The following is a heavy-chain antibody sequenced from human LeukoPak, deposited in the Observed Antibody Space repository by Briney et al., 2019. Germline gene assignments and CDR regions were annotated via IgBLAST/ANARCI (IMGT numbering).Heavy chain of an antibody. J-gene: IGHJ6*03. Sequence: ASVKVSCKASGYTFTGYYMHWVRQAPGQGLEWMGWINPNSGGTNYAQKFQGRVTMTRDTSISTAYMELSRLRSDDTAVYYCARSRVGSGVHMDVWGKGTTVTVSS. CDR3: ARSRVGSGVHMDV. D-gene: IGHD3-10*01. V-gene: IGHV1-2*02. CDR2: INPNSGGT. CDR1: GYTFTGYY.